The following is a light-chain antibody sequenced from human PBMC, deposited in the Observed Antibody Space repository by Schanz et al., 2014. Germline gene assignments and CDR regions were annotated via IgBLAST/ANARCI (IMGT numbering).Light chain of an antibody. CDR2: GNS. CDR1: SSNIGAGYD. J-gene: IGLJ3*02. Sequence: QSVLTQPPSVSGAPGQRVSISCTGSSSNIGAGYDVHWYQQLPGTAPKLLIYGNSNRPSGVPDRFSGSKSGTSAFLAITGLQAEDEVDYYCQSYDSSLSGSVFGGGTKLTVL. CDR3: QSYDSSLSGSV. V-gene: IGLV1-40*01.